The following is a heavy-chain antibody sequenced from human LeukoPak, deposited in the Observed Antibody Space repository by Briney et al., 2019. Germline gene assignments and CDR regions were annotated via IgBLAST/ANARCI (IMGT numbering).Heavy chain of an antibody. Sequence: PSETLSLTCTVSGGSISSGDYYWSWIRQPAGKGLEWIGRIYTSGSTNYNPSLKSRVTMSVDTSKNQFSLKLSSVTAADTAVYYCARDKGYGSGSYSGRNWFAPWGQGTLVTVSS. CDR2: IYTSGST. D-gene: IGHD3-10*01. J-gene: IGHJ5*02. CDR3: ARDKGYGSGSYSGRNWFAP. V-gene: IGHV4-61*02. CDR1: GGSISSGDYY.